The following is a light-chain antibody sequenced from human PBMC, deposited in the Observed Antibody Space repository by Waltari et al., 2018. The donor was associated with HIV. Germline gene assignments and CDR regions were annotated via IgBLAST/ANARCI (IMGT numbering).Light chain of an antibody. CDR1: SPHIGSNY. Sequence: QSVLTQPPSACGTPGQRVAISCSGSSPHIGSNYVYWDQQLPGTAPKLLIYRNNQRPSGVPDRFSGSKSGTSASLAISGLRSEDEADYYCAAWDDSLSGRVFGGGTKLTVL. CDR3: AAWDDSLSGRV. J-gene: IGLJ2*01. CDR2: RNN. V-gene: IGLV1-47*01.